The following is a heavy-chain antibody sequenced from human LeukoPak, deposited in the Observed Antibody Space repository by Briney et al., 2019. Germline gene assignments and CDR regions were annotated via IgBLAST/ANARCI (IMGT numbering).Heavy chain of an antibody. V-gene: IGHV4-59*08. CDR2: IDQSGST. CDR1: GGSISTYY. J-gene: IGHJ3*01. CDR3: ARHWAFDV. Sequence: PSETLSLTCSVSGGSISTYYWSWIQQPPGKGLEWIGHIDQSGSTDYNPSVKSRVIISIDTSKNQFSLRLNSVTAADTAVYYCARHWAFDVWGQGTMVTVSS.